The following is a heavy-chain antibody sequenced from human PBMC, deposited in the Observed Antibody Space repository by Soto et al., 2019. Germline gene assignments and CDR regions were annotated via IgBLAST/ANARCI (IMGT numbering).Heavy chain of an antibody. CDR2: IWYDGSNK. CDR3: ARDVMVTAMVMWYFDL. D-gene: IGHD2-21*02. Sequence: QVQLVESGGGVVQPGRSLRLSCAASGFTFSSYGMHWVRQAPGKGLEWVAVIWYDGSNKYYADSVKDRFTISRDNSKNTLYLQMNSLRAEDTAVYYCARDVMVTAMVMWYFDLWGRGTLVTVSS. V-gene: IGHV3-33*01. J-gene: IGHJ2*01. CDR1: GFTFSSYG.